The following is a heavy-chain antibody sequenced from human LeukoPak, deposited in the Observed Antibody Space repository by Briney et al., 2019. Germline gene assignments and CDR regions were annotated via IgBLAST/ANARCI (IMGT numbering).Heavy chain of an antibody. Sequence: PGGTLRLSCAASGFTFSSYGMNWVRQAPGKGLEWVSAISGSGSSTYYADSVKGRFTISRDNAKNSLYLQMNSLRAEDTAVYYCAKDSPPDYWGQGTLVTVSS. CDR1: GFTFSSYG. CDR2: ISGSGSST. V-gene: IGHV3-23*01. J-gene: IGHJ4*02. D-gene: IGHD1-14*01. CDR3: AKDSPPDY.